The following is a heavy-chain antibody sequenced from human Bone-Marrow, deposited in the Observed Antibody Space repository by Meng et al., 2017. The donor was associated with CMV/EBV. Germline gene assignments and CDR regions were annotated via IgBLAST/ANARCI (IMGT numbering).Heavy chain of an antibody. J-gene: IGHJ4*02. Sequence: SEKVSCKVSEGTPRGYTITWVRQAPGQGLEWMGRIIPVLRLTDYAQKFQGRVKLTADTSTRTAYMELRSLRPEDTAVYFCARDAPGAFSFQDYWGQGTLVTVSS. CDR3: ARDAPGAFSFQDY. CDR1: EGTPRGYT. D-gene: IGHD3-16*01. V-gene: IGHV1-69*04. CDR2: IIPVLRLT.